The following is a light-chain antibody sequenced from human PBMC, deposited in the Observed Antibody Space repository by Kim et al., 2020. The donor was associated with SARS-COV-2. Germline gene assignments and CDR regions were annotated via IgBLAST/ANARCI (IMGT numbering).Light chain of an antibody. Sequence: SYELTQPPSVSVSPGQTARITCSGDALPKQYAYWYQQKPGQAPVLVIYKDSERPSGIPERFSGSSSGTTVTLTISGVQAEDEADYYCQSADSSAQGVFGGGTKLTVL. J-gene: IGLJ3*02. V-gene: IGLV3-25*03. CDR1: ALPKQY. CDR2: KDS. CDR3: QSADSSAQGV.